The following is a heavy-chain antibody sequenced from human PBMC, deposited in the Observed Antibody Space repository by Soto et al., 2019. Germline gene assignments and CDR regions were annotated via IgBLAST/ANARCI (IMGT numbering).Heavy chain of an antibody. Sequence: SETLSLTCTVSGASISGFYWSWIRKSAGKGLEWIGRIYATGTTDYNPSLKSRVMMSVDTSKKQFSLKLRSVTAADTAVYYCVRDGTKTLRDWFDPWGQGISVAVSS. CDR1: GASISGFY. D-gene: IGHD1-1*01. V-gene: IGHV4-4*07. J-gene: IGHJ5*02. CDR3: VRDGTKTLRDWFDP. CDR2: IYATGTT.